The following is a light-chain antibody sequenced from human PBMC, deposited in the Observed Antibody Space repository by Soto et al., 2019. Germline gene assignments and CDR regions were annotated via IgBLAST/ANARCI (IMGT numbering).Light chain of an antibody. V-gene: IGLV2-8*01. CDR2: AVN. CDR3: SSYAGGNNIMV. Sequence: QSALTQPPSASGSPGQSVTISCTGTSSDVGAYNYVYWYQQEPGKAPKLMIYAVNKRPSGVPDRFSGSKSGNTASLTVSGLRAADEADYFCSSYAGGNNIMVFGGGTKLTVL. CDR1: SSDVGAYNY. J-gene: IGLJ2*01.